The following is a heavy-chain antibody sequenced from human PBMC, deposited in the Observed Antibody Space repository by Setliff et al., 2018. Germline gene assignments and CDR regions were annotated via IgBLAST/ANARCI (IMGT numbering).Heavy chain of an antibody. V-gene: IGHV1-3*01. D-gene: IGHD2-8*02. Sequence: ASVKVSCKASGDTFSTYALSWVRQAPGQTLEWMGWIHAGSSNTLYSQRFQDRITISRDPSATTVHMELSSLRSDDTAVYYCARMSTSGPHYDYWGQGTLVTVSS. J-gene: IGHJ4*02. CDR3: ARMSTSGPHYDY. CDR2: IHAGSSNT. CDR1: GDTFSTYA.